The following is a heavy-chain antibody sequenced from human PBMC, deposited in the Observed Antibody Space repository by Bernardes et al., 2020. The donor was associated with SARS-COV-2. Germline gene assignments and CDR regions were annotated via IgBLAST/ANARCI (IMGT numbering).Heavy chain of an antibody. V-gene: IGHV4-61*01. D-gene: IGHD3-3*01. Sequence: SETLSPTCTASGRSVRSGSGYWSWIRQPPGKGLEWIGSIYYSGSTNYNLSLKSRVTISLDTSKNQFSLKLSSMTAADTAVYYCARGRVPGYWGQGTLVTVSS. CDR3: ARGRVPGY. CDR2: IYYSGST. CDR1: GRSVRSGSGY. J-gene: IGHJ4*02.